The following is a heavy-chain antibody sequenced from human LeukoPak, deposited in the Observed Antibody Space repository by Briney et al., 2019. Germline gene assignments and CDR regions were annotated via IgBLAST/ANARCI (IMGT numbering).Heavy chain of an antibody. CDR2: INPNSDGI. Sequence: GASVKVSCKASGYTFTSYGISWVRQAPGQGLEWMGWINPNSDGINNYAHKFQGRVTMTRDTSISTAYMELSRLRSDDTAVYYCARDFFGYSSSWYGGWGAFDIWGQGTMVTVSS. D-gene: IGHD6-13*01. CDR3: ARDFFGYSSSWYGGWGAFDI. V-gene: IGHV1-2*07. CDR1: GYTFTSYG. J-gene: IGHJ3*02.